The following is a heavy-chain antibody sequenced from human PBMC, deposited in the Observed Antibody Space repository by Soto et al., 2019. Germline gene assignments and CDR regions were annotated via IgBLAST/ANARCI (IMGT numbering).Heavy chain of an antibody. CDR2: ISSSSSYI. CDR1: GFTFSSYS. D-gene: IGHD5-18*01. V-gene: IGHV3-21*01. CDR3: APDRKGYKY. J-gene: IGHJ4*02. Sequence: EVQLVESGGGLVKPGGSLRLSCAASGFTFSSYSMNWVRQAPGKGLEWVSSISSSSSYIYYADSVKGRFTISRDNAKNSLYLQMNSRRAEDTAVYYCAPDRKGYKYWGQGTLVTVSS.